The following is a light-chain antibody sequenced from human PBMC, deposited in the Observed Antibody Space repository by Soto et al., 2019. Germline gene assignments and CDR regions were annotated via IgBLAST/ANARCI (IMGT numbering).Light chain of an antibody. CDR2: AAS. V-gene: IGKV3-20*01. CDR3: QQYVGSPVT. CDR1: QSVSSAY. J-gene: IGKJ2*01. Sequence: EIVLTQSPGTLSLSPGERATLSCRASQSVSSAYLAWYQQRPGQAPRLLIYAASSRATGIPDRFSGSGSGTDFSLTISRLEPEDFAVYYCQQYVGSPVTFGQGTKLEIK.